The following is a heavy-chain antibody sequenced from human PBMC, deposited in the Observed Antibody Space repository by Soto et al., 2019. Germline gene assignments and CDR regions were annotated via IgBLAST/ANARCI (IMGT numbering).Heavy chain of an antibody. CDR3: ARARISAGSRYYYYGMDV. D-gene: IGHD3-10*01. J-gene: IGHJ6*02. V-gene: IGHV6-1*01. CDR1: GDSVSSNSAA. Sequence: SQTLSLTCVISGDSVSSNSAAWNWIRQSPSRGLEWLGRTYYRSKWYNDYAVSVKSRITINPDTSKNQFSLQLNSVTPEDTAVYYCARARISAGSRYYYYGMDVWGQGTTVTVSS. CDR2: TYYRSKWYN.